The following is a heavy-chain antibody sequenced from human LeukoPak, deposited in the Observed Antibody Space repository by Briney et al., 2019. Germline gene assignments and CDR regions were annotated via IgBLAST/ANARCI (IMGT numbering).Heavy chain of an antibody. Sequence: PSETLSLTCTVSGGSISSGSYYWSWIRQPAGKGLEWIGRIYTSGSTNYNPSLKSRVTISVDTSKNQFSLKLSSVTAADTAVYYCAREVITTHAAFDIWGQGTMVTVSS. V-gene: IGHV4-61*02. D-gene: IGHD3-22*01. J-gene: IGHJ3*02. CDR2: IYTSGST. CDR1: GGSISSGSYY. CDR3: AREVITTHAAFDI.